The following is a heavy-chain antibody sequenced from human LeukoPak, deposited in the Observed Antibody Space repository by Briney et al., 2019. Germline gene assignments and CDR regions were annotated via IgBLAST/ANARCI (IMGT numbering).Heavy chain of an antibody. CDR3: ASIIVVISAALNDAFDI. V-gene: IGHV3-74*01. CDR1: GFTFSSYW. D-gene: IGHD2-2*01. J-gene: IGHJ3*02. CDR2: INTDGSSR. Sequence: HSGGSLRLSCEASGFTFSSYWMYWVRQVQGKGLVWVSRINTDGSSRSYDDSVKGRFTISRDNAKNSLYLQMNSLRAEDTAVYYCASIIVVISAALNDAFDIWGQGTMVTVSS.